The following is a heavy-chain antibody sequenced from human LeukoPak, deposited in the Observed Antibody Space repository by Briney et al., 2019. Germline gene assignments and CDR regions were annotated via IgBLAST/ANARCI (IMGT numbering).Heavy chain of an antibody. CDR3: AREQQPNDAFDI. CDR2: IYYSGST. V-gene: IGHV4-59*01. D-gene: IGHD6-13*01. CDR1: GGSISSYY. Sequence: SETLSLTCTVSGGSISSYYWSWIRQPPGKGLEWIGYIYYSGSTNYNPSLKSRVTISVDTSKNQFSLKLSSVTAADTAVYYCAREQQPNDAFDIWGQGTMVTVSS. J-gene: IGHJ3*02.